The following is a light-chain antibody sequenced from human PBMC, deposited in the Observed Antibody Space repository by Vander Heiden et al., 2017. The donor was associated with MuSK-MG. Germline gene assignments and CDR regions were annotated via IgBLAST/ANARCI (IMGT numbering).Light chain of an antibody. CDR1: SSNIGADFH. J-gene: IGLJ1*01. CDR2: GNT. CDR3: QSFDNGLRAYV. Sequence: QSVLTQPPSVSGAPGQRVTISCTGCSSNIGADFHVHWYQQLPGAAPKLLINGNTHRPSGVPDRFSGSKSGTSASLAIAGLQAEDEADYYCQSFDNGLRAYVFGSGTRVTVL. V-gene: IGLV1-40*01.